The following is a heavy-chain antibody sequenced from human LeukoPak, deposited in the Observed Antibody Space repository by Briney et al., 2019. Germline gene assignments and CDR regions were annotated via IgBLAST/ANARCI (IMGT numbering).Heavy chain of an antibody. Sequence: ASVKLSCKASGYTFTVYYMHWVRQAPGQGLEWMGLINPNSGGTTYAPNSQGRVTMTRDTSISTAYTVISRVGDDKTAVYYCAREPPSGSYLIDYWGQGTLVTVSS. CDR1: GYTFTVYY. CDR2: INPNSGGT. V-gene: IGHV1-2*06. D-gene: IGHD1-26*01. J-gene: IGHJ4*02. CDR3: AREPPSGSYLIDY.